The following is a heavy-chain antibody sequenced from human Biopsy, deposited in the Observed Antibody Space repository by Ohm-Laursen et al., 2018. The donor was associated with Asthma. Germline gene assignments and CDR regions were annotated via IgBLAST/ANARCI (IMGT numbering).Heavy chain of an antibody. J-gene: IGHJ4*02. CDR2: IHHSGTS. CDR3: ARIPRRSGSYFVDY. D-gene: IGHD3-22*01. V-gene: IGHV4-31*03. CDR1: GDSITSGGCC. Sequence: TLSLTCTVSGDSITSGGCCWNWIRQHPGKGLEWIGYIHHSGTSYFNPSLKSRVSFSRDTSKNQFSLRLSSATAADTAMYYCARIPRRSGSYFVDYWGQGTLVTVPS.